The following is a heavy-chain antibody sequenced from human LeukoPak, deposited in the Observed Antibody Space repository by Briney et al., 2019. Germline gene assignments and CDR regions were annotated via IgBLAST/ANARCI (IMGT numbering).Heavy chain of an antibody. CDR3: AKGLSSGRMFYFGY. J-gene: IGHJ4*02. Sequence: GGSLRLSCAASGCTISSYAMSWVRQAPGKGLEWISAISGSGGSTYYADSVKGRFTISRDNSNPALYLQMISLRGEDTAIYYCAKGLSSGRMFYFGYWGQGTLVSVTS. V-gene: IGHV3-23*01. CDR2: ISGSGGST. D-gene: IGHD6-19*01. CDR1: GCTISSYA.